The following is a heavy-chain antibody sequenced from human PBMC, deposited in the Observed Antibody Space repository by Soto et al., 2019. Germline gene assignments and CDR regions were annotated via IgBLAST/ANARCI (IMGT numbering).Heavy chain of an antibody. V-gene: IGHV3-30*09. CDR2: ISYDGNNQ. J-gene: IGHJ4*02. D-gene: IGHD3-22*01. CDR1: GFTFNNYA. CDR3: ARDRVYYYDSSGYYNFEY. Sequence: QVQLVESGGGVVQPGRSLRLSCAASGFTFNNYAMHWVHQAPGKGLEWVAVISYDGNNQYYADSVKGRFAISRDNSKNTLYLQMNSLRDEDTAVYYCARDRVYYYDSSGYYNFEYWGQGSLVTVSS.